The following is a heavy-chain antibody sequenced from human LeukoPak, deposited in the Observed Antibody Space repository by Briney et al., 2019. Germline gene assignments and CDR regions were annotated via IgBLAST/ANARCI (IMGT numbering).Heavy chain of an antibody. D-gene: IGHD6-19*01. CDR2: ISGSGGST. CDR3: AKHPGEQWLDYFDY. CDR1: GFTFNSYA. V-gene: IGHV3-23*01. J-gene: IGHJ4*02. Sequence: GGSLRLSCAASGFTFNSYAMSWVRQAPGKGLEWVSAISGSGGSTFYADSVKGRFTISRDNSKNTLYLQMNSLRAEDTAVYYCAKHPGEQWLDYFDYWGQGTLVTVSS.